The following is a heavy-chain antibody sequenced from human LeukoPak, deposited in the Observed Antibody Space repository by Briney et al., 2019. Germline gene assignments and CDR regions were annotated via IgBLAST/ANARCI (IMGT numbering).Heavy chain of an antibody. J-gene: IGHJ4*02. V-gene: IGHV1-46*01. D-gene: IGHD3-22*01. CDR3: ARAYYYDTSGYYPGGDY. CDR1: GYTFSNYY. CDR2: INPSVGST. Sequence: GASVKASCKASGYTFSNYYMYWVRQAPGQGLEWMGIINPSVGSTSYAQKFQGRVTLTRDTSTSTVYMELSSLRSEDTAVYYCARAYYYDTSGYYPGGDYWGQGTLVTVSS.